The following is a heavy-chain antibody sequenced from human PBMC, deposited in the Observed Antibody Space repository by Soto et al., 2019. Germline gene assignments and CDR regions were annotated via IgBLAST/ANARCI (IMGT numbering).Heavy chain of an antibody. Sequence: PGGSLRLSCAASGFTFSSYAMSWVRQAPGKGLEWVSAISGSGGSTYYADSVKGRFTISRDNSKNTLYLQMNSLRAEDTAVYYCAKVSDYYDSSGYYYYGMDVWGQGTTVTV. V-gene: IGHV3-23*01. J-gene: IGHJ6*02. D-gene: IGHD3-22*01. CDR1: GFTFSSYA. CDR2: ISGSGGST. CDR3: AKVSDYYDSSGYYYYGMDV.